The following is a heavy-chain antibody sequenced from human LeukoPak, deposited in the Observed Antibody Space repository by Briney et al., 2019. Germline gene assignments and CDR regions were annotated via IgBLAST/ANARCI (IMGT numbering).Heavy chain of an antibody. D-gene: IGHD4-11*01. CDR1: GFTFSHYS. CDR2: ITSSSSHI. Sequence: GGSLRLSCAASGFTFSHYSIDWVRQAPGKGLERVASITSSSSHIYYADSVKGRFTISRDNAKNSLYLQMNSLRDEDTAIYYCARVMMGATVTTFHYYCMDVWGVGTTVTVSS. V-gene: IGHV3-21*01. J-gene: IGHJ6*03. CDR3: ARVMMGATVTTFHYYCMDV.